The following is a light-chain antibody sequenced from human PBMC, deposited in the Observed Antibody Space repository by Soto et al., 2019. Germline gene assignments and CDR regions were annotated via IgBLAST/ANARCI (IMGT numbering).Light chain of an antibody. V-gene: IGLV1-40*01. Sequence: QSVLTQPPSVSGAPGQRVTISCSGTSSSIGAGYEVHWYHQLPGTAPKLVVSGNGNRPSGVPDRLSASKSGTSASLAITGLQAEDEGHYYCCSYAGNNALVFGGGTKLTVL. CDR1: SSSIGAGYE. J-gene: IGLJ3*02. CDR3: CSYAGNNALV. CDR2: GNG.